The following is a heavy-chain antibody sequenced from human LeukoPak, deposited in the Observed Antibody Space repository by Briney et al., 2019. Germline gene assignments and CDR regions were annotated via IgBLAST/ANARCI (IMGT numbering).Heavy chain of an antibody. CDR2: IYYSGST. J-gene: IGHJ3*02. V-gene: IGHV4-31*03. CDR1: GGSISSGGYY. CDR3: ASYYYGSGSYDALDI. D-gene: IGHD3-10*01. Sequence: SQTLSLTCTVSGGSISSGGYYWSWIRQHPGKGLEWIGYIYYSGSTYYNPSLKSRVTISVDTSKNQFSLKLSSVTAADTAVYYCASYYYGSGSYDALDIWGQGTMVTVSS.